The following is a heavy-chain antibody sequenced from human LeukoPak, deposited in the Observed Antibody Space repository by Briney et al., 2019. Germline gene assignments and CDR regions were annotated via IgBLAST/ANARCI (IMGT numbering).Heavy chain of an antibody. V-gene: IGHV3-48*01. CDR3: AVSLMDYSNYSFDY. D-gene: IGHD4-11*01. Sequence: GGSLRLSCAASGFTFSSYSMNWVRQAPGKGLEWVSYISSSSSTIYYADSVKGRFTISRDNAKNSLYLQMNSLRAEDTAVYYCAVSLMDYSNYSFDYWGQGTLVTVSS. J-gene: IGHJ4*02. CDR1: GFTFSSYS. CDR2: ISSSSSTI.